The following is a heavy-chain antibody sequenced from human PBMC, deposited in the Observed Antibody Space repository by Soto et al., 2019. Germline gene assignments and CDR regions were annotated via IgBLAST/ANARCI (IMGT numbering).Heavy chain of an antibody. D-gene: IGHD6-19*01. CDR2: IYHSGST. J-gene: IGHJ4*02. Sequence: PSETLSLTCAVSGGSISSNNWWSWVRQPPGKGLEWIGEIYHSGSTNYNPSLKSRVAISVDKSKNQFSLKLSSVTAADTAVYYCARDQVAGTYFDYWGQGTLVTVSS. CDR1: GGSISSNNW. CDR3: ARDQVAGTYFDY. V-gene: IGHV4-4*02.